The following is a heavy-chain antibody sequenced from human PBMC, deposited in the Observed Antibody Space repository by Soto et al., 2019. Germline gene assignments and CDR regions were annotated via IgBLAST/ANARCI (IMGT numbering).Heavy chain of an antibody. CDR3: TPALGGFWSGYNWFDP. Sequence: GGSLRLSCAASGFTFSNAWMSWGRKAPGTGLEGVGRIQSKTDGGTTDYAAHVKSRFTISRDDSKNTLYLQMKSMKTEDTDVYSRTPALGGFWSGYNWFDPWGQGTLVTVS. D-gene: IGHD3-3*01. CDR2: IQSKTDGGTT. V-gene: IGHV3-15*01. CDR1: GFTFSNAW. J-gene: IGHJ5*02.